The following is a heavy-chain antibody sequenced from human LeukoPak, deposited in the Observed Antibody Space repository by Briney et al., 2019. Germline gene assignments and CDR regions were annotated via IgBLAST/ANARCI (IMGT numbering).Heavy chain of an antibody. Sequence: GGSLRLSCAASGFSLSSYAMHWVRQAPGKGLEWVAFIRSDGSNEYYADSVKGRFTISRDNSKSTLYLQVNSLRAEDTAMYYCAKDGVPGSGRWLVDPWGQGTLVTVSS. V-gene: IGHV3-30*02. D-gene: IGHD3-10*01. CDR2: IRSDGSNE. J-gene: IGHJ5*02. CDR3: AKDGVPGSGRWLVDP. CDR1: GFSLSSYA.